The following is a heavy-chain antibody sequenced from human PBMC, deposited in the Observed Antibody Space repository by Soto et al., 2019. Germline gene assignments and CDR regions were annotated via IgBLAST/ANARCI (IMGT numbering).Heavy chain of an antibody. D-gene: IGHD3-10*01. CDR2: ISFSGNA. CDR3: GRVGSDQLGAIDY. CDR1: GVSINDNY. Sequence: SETLSLTCTVSGVSINDNYWTWIRQPPGKGLEWIGFISFSGNAFYSPSLMGRATISIDTSKKHFSLKLTSATAADTATYYCGRVGSDQLGAIDYWGQGTLVTASS. J-gene: IGHJ4*02. V-gene: IGHV4-59*01.